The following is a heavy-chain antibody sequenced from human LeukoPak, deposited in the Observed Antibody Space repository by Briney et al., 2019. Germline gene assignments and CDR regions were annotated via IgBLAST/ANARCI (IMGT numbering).Heavy chain of an antibody. Sequence: ASVKVSCKASGYTFTSYDINWVRQATGQGLEWMGWMNPNSGNTGYAQKFQGRVTMTRNTSISTAYMELSSLRSGDTAVYYCARGARRYCSGGSCYSSYYFDYWGQGTLVTVSS. CDR1: GYTFTSYD. V-gene: IGHV1-8*01. CDR3: ARGARRYCSGGSCYSSYYFDY. J-gene: IGHJ4*02. D-gene: IGHD2-15*01. CDR2: MNPNSGNT.